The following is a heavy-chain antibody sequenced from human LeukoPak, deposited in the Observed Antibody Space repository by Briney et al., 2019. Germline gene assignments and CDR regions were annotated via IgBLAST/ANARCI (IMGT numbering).Heavy chain of an antibody. CDR1: GGSVTYTNYY. D-gene: IGHD2-8*02. CDR3: ARDSGGLND. V-gene: IGHV4-39*07. J-gene: IGHJ4*02. CDR2: IYYNGKT. Sequence: SETLSLTCTVSGGSVTYTNYYWGWIRQPPGKGLQWIGVIYYNGKTYYNPSLKSRVTVAVDTSKNQFSLNLSSVTAADTAVYYCARDSGGLNDWGQGTLVTVSS.